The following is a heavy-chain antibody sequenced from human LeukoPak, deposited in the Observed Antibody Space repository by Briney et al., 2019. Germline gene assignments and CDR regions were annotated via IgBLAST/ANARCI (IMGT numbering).Heavy chain of an antibody. CDR1: GGSISSYY. D-gene: IGHD3-10*01. J-gene: IGHJ4*02. CDR3: ASGYGSSGRFDY. Sequence: PSETLSLTCTVSGGSISSYYWSWIRQPPGKGLEWIGYIYYSGSTNYNPSLKNRVTISVDTSKNQFSLKLSSVTAADTAVYYCASGYGSSGRFDYWGQGTLVTVSS. V-gene: IGHV4-59*01. CDR2: IYYSGST.